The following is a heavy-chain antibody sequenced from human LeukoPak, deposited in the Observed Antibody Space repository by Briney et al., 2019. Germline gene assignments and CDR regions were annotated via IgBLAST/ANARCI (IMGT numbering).Heavy chain of an antibody. CDR2: ISSSSTYI. J-gene: IGHJ3*02. V-gene: IGHV3-21*01. CDR1: GFTFSSYS. CDR3: ARGDGATPRDVFDM. Sequence: GGSLRLSCAASGFTFSSYSMNWVRQAPGKGLQWVSSISSSSTYIYYADSVKGRFTISRDNAKNSLYLQLNSLRGEDTAVYYCARGDGATPRDVFDMWGQGTMVTVSS. D-gene: IGHD3-10*01.